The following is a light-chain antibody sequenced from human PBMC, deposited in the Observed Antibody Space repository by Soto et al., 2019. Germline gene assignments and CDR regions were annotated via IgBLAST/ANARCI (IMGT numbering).Light chain of an antibody. V-gene: IGKV1-5*01. Sequence: GDRVTITCRARQSISTWLAWYQQKPGKAPKLLIHDASSLESGVPSRFSGTGSGTEFTLTITSLQPDDFATYYCQQYSSYSGTFGQGTTVDIK. J-gene: IGKJ1*01. CDR1: QSISTW. CDR3: QQYSSYSGT. CDR2: DAS.